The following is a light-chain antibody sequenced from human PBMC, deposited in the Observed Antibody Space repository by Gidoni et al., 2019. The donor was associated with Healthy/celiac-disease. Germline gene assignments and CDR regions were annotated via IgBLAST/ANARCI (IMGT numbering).Light chain of an antibody. J-gene: IGKJ2*01. CDR2: GAS. CDR1: QRVSSN. Sequence: EIVLTQSPATMSVSPGERATLSCRASQRVSSNLDRYQQQPGQPPRLLIYGASTRATGIPARFSGSGSGTEFTLTISSLQSEDFAVYYCQQYNNWPPYTFGQXTKLEIK. V-gene: IGKV3-15*01. CDR3: QQYNNWPPYT.